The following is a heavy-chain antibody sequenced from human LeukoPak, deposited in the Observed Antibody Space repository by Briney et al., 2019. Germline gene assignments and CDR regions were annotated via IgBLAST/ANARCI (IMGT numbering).Heavy chain of an antibody. Sequence: PGGSLRLSCAASGFTFNGYEMNWVRQAPGKGLEWVSYISSSGTIVYYADFVKGRFTISRDNAKNSLYLQMNSLRAEDTAVYYCARDRIVGGRPLLDYWGLGTLVTVSS. CDR1: GFTFNGYE. CDR2: ISSSGTIV. D-gene: IGHD1-26*01. V-gene: IGHV3-48*03. CDR3: ARDRIVGGRPLLDY. J-gene: IGHJ4*02.